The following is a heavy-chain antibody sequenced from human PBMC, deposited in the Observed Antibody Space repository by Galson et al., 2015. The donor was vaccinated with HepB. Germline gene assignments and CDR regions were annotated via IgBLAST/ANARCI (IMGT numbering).Heavy chain of an antibody. CDR2: IYSGGTT. D-gene: IGHD5/OR15-5a*01. CDR3: ARSLRYYFYYMDV. V-gene: IGHV3-53*01. J-gene: IGHJ6*03. Sequence: RLSCAASGFTVSSPYMSWVRQAPGKGLEWVSIIYSGGTTYYTDSVKGRFTISRDNSGNTLYLQMNSLRAEDTAVYYCARSLRYYFYYMDVWGKGTTVTVSS. CDR1: GFTVSSPY.